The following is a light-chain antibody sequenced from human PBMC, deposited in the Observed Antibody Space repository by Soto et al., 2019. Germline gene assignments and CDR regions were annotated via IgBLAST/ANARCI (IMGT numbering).Light chain of an antibody. CDR3: QQYGTSEII. CDR2: DTS. CDR1: QSLTNSF. J-gene: IGKJ5*01. V-gene: IGKV3-20*01. Sequence: VLTQSPGTLSLSPGDRATLSCRASQSLTNSFIAWYQQRPGQAPRLLIYDTSSRASGIPDRFSGSGSGTDFTLTISRLETEDFAVFYCQQYGTSEIIFGQGTRLEIK.